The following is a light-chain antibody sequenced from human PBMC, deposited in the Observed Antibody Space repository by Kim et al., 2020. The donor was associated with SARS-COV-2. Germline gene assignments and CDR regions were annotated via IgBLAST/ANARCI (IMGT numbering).Light chain of an antibody. J-gene: IGKJ4*01. V-gene: IGKV3-11*01. CDR1: QSVSSY. CDR2: DAS. Sequence: LSPREIATLSCRSCQSVSSYLAWYQQKPGQAPRLLIYDASTRATGIPARFSGSGSGTDFTLTISSLEPEDFAVYYCQQRSNWPLTFGGGTKVDIK. CDR3: QQRSNWPLT.